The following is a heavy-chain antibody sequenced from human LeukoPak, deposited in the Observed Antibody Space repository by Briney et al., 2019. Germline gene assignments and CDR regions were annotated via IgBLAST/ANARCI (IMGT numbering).Heavy chain of an antibody. D-gene: IGHD3-16*01. V-gene: IGHV1-8*02. CDR1: GYTFTSYY. CDR3: ARADQAIWDYDY. CDR2: MNPNSGNT. Sequence: ASVKVSCKASGYTFTSYYMHWVRQATGQGLEWMGWMNPNSGNTGYAQKFQGRVTMTRNTSISTAYMELSSLRSEDTAVYYCARADQAIWDYDYWGQGTLVTVSS. J-gene: IGHJ4*02.